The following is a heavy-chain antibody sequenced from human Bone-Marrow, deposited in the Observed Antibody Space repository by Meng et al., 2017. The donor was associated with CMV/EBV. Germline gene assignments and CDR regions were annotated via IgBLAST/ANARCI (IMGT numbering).Heavy chain of an antibody. J-gene: IGHJ4*02. Sequence: GESLKISCAASGFTFSNFAMHWVRQAPGKGLEYVSAISSNGDSTYYADSMKGRFTISRDNAKNSLYLQMNSLRAEDTAVYYCARLYCSSTSCPQGMYFDYWGQGTLVTVSS. CDR1: GFTFSNFA. CDR2: ISSNGDST. D-gene: IGHD2-2*01. V-gene: IGHV3-64*02. CDR3: ARLYCSSTSCPQGMYFDY.